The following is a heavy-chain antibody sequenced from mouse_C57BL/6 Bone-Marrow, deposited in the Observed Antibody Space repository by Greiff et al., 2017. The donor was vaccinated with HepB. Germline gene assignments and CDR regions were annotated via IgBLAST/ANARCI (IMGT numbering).Heavy chain of an antibody. CDR1: GYAFSSSW. CDR2: IYPGDGDT. V-gene: IGHV1-82*01. CDR3: ARYHYYGSSYGFAY. Sequence: QVQLKESGPELVKPGASVKISCKASGYAFSSSWMNWVKQRPGKGLEWIGRIYPGDGDTNYNGKFKGKATLTADKSSSTAYMQLSSLTSEDSAVYFCARYHYYGSSYGFAYWGQGTLVTVSA. D-gene: IGHD1-1*01. J-gene: IGHJ3*01.